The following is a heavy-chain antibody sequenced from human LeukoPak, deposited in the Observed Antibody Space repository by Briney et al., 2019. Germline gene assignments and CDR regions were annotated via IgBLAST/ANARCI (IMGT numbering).Heavy chain of an antibody. CDR3: AKVWISTVVTPGLDY. CDR1: GFTFSSYA. D-gene: IGHD4-23*01. V-gene: IGHV3-30-3*01. J-gene: IGHJ4*02. CDR2: ISYGGSNK. Sequence: HPGGSLRLSCAASGFTFSSYAMHWVRQAPGKGLEWVAVISYGGSNKYYADSVKGRFTISRDNSKNTLYLQMNSLRAEDTAVYYCAKVWISTVVTPGLDYWGQGTLVTVSS.